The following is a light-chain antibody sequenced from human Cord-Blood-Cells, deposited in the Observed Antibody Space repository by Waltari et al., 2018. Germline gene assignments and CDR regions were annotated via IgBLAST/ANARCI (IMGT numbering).Light chain of an antibody. CDR3: QAWDSSKYV. CDR1: KLGDKY. J-gene: IGLJ1*01. CDR2: QDS. Sequence: SYELPQPPSVSVSPGQTASITCSGDKLGDKYACWYQQKPGKSPVLVIYQDSKRPSGIPERFSGSNPGNTATLTISGTQAMDEADYYCQAWDSSKYVFGTGTKVTVL. V-gene: IGLV3-1*01.